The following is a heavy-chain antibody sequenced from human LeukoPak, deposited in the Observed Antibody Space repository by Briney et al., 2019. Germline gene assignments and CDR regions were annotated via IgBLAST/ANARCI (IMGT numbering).Heavy chain of an antibody. Sequence: GASVKVSCKASGYTFTGYYMHWVRQAPGQGLEWMGWINPHSGGTNYAQKFQGRVTMTRDTYISTVYMELSRLRSDDTAVYYCARGGGKVATNSGWGQGTLVTVSS. CDR2: INPHSGGT. D-gene: IGHD5-12*01. J-gene: IGHJ4*02. CDR3: ARGGGKVATNSG. CDR1: GYTFTGYY. V-gene: IGHV1-2*02.